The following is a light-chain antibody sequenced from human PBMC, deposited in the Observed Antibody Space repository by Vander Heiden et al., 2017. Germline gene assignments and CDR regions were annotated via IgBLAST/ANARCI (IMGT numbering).Light chain of an antibody. CDR1: QSLVHPDGNIY. V-gene: IGKV2-24*01. J-gene: IGKJ1*01. CDR2: QIS. Sequence: VMTQPPLSLTVTLGQPASISCSSNQSLVHPDGNIYLNRLHQRPGQPPEFLIYQISHRFSGVPDRFIGSGAGTDFSLKITKVEPEDVGVFFCFQATHFRAFGQGTRVEI. CDR3: FQATHFRA.